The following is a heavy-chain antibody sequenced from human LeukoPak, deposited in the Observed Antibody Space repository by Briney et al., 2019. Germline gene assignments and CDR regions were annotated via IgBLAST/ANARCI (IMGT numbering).Heavy chain of an antibody. Sequence: PGRSLTLSCAAFGFTFSSYGMHWVRQAPGKGLEWVAVIWYGGSNKYYADSVKGRFTISRDNSKNTLYLQMNSLRAEDTAVYYCARGYGDRLDCFDPWGQGTLVTVSS. V-gene: IGHV3-33*01. CDR1: GFTFSSYG. CDR3: ARGYGDRLDCFDP. CDR2: IWYGGSNK. D-gene: IGHD4-17*01. J-gene: IGHJ5*02.